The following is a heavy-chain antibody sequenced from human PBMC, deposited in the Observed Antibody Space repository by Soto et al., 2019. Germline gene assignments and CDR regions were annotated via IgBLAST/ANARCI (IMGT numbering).Heavy chain of an antibody. CDR2: INPKSGGT. D-gene: IGHD2-8*01. Sequence: ASVKVSCKASGYSFTDYHIHWVRQAPGQGLEWLGRINPKSGGTSTAQKFQGWVTMTTDTSISTASMELTRLKSDDTALYYCARGDSTDCSNGVCSFFYDHDMDVWGQGTTVTVS. J-gene: IGHJ6*02. V-gene: IGHV1-2*04. CDR1: GYSFTDYH. CDR3: ARGDSTDCSNGVCSFFYDHDMDV.